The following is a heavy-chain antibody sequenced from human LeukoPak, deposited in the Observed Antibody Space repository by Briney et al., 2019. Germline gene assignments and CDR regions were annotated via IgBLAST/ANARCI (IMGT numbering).Heavy chain of an antibody. D-gene: IGHD2-15*01. CDR3: AGYFCSGGSCYRYFDY. J-gene: IGHJ4*02. CDR2: ISGSGGGT. V-gene: IGHV3-23*01. CDR1: GFTFSSYA. Sequence: PGGSLRLSCAASGFTFSSYAMSWVRQPPGKGLEWVSTISGSGGGTYYADSVKGRFTISRDNSKNTLYLQMNSLGPEDTAEYYCAGYFCSGGSCYRYFDYWGQGTLVTVSS.